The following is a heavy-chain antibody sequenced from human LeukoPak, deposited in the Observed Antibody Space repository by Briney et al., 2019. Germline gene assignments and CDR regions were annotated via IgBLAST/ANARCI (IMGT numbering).Heavy chain of an antibody. CDR3: ARAGYCSGGSCYGVDY. CDR2: IGGSGGPP. Sequence: GGSLRLSCAASGFTFSRYPMSWVRQAPGKGLEWVSSIGGSGGPPDYAASVRGRFTISRDDSKNTLTLQMNSLSAEDTAVYYCARAGYCSGGSCYGVDYWGQGTLVTVSS. D-gene: IGHD2-15*01. V-gene: IGHV3-23*01. CDR1: GFTFSRYP. J-gene: IGHJ4*02.